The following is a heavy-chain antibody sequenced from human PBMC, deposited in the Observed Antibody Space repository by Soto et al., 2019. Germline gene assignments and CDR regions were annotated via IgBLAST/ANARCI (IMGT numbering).Heavy chain of an antibody. J-gene: IGHJ4*02. CDR2: IYYTGGTP. CDR3: ARAGSSWYDALDY. D-gene: IGHD6-13*01. V-gene: IGHV4-59*01. CDR1: GGSINNYY. Sequence: ASETLSLTCTVSGGSINNYYWSWIRQPPGKGLEWIGYIYYTGGTPDYNPSLKSRVTISIDTSKKQFSLKLTSVTGADTAVYFCARAGSSWYDALDYWGRGTLVTVSS.